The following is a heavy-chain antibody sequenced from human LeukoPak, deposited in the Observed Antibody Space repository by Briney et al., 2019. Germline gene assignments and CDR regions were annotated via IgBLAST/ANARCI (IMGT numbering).Heavy chain of an antibody. CDR1: GFTFSSYS. Sequence: GGSLRLSCAASGFTFSSYSMNWVRQAPGKGLEWVSYISSSSSTIYYADSVKGRFTISRDNAKNSLYLQMNSLRAEDTAVYYCARDLAYGDFPYYFDYWGQGTLVTVSS. J-gene: IGHJ4*02. V-gene: IGHV3-48*01. CDR2: ISSSSSTI. CDR3: ARDLAYGDFPYYFDY. D-gene: IGHD4-17*01.